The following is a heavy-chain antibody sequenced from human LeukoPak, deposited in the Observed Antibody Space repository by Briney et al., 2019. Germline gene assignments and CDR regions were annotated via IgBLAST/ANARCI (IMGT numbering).Heavy chain of an antibody. Sequence: ASVKVSCKASGYTFTNYGISWVRQAPGQGLEWMGWISAYNGHTSYAQELQGRATMTTDTSTSTAYMELRSLRSDDTAVYYCARDKESGSPEAYWGQGTLVIVSS. CDR3: ARDKESGSPEAY. CDR1: GYTFTNYG. D-gene: IGHD1-26*01. J-gene: IGHJ4*02. CDR2: ISAYNGHT. V-gene: IGHV1-18*01.